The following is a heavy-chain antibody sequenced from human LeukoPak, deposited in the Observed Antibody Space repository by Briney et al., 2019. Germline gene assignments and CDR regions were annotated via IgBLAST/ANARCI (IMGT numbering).Heavy chain of an antibody. CDR3: ARVGSGTWFDT. D-gene: IGHD3-16*01. V-gene: IGHV4-59*01. J-gene: IGHJ5*02. CDR2: IYYSGST. CDR1: GGSISSYY. Sequence: SETLSLTCTVSGGSISSYYWSWIRQPPGKGLEWIGHIYYSGSTNYNPSLKSRATISVDTSKNRFSLKLRSVTAADTAVYYCARVGSGTWFDTWGQGTLVTVSS.